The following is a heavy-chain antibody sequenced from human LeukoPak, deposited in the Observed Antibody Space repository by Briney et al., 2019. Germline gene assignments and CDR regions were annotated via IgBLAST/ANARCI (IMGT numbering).Heavy chain of an antibody. V-gene: IGHV3-7*01. CDR3: ARGVYDFDI. CDR1: GFSFSNYW. CDR2: IKQDESEK. Sequence: GGSLRLSCAASGFSFSNYWMTWVRQAPGKGLEWVANIKQDESEKYYVDSVKGRFTISRDNAKNSLYLQMNSLRAEDTALFYCARGVYDFDIWGQGTMVTVSS. J-gene: IGHJ3*02.